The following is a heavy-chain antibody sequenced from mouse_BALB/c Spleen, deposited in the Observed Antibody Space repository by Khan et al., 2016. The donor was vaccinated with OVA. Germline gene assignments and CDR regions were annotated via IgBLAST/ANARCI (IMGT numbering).Heavy chain of an antibody. CDR2: ISYSGRT. J-gene: IGHJ2*01. Sequence: EVQLQESGPGLVKPSQSLSLTCTVTGYSITSDYAWNWIRQFPGNKLEWMGYISYSGRTSYNPSLKSRISITRDPSKNQFFLQLNSVTTEDTATYYYARSVTITTVVATDFDYWGQGTTLTVSS. V-gene: IGHV3-2*02. CDR1: GYSITSDYA. CDR3: ARSVTITTVVATDFDY. D-gene: IGHD1-1*01.